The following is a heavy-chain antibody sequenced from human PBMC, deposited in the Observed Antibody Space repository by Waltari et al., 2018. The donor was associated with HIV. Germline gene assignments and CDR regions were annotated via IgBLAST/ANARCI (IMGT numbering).Heavy chain of an antibody. CDR3: ARLKDIVVVTSLSAFDY. Sequence: EVPLVQSGPEVTKPGASLKISCTVSGYTFTNYWIGWARKMAGKGLEWKGIIYPGDSDTTYSPSFQGQVTISADKSITTAYLQWSSLKASDTAMYYCARLKDIVVVTSLSAFDYWGQGTLVTVSS. CDR2: IYPGDSDT. J-gene: IGHJ4*02. D-gene: IGHD2-15*01. CDR1: GYTFTNYW. V-gene: IGHV5-51*01.